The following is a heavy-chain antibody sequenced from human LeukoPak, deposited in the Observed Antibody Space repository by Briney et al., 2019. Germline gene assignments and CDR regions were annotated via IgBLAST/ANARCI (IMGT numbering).Heavy chain of an antibody. CDR3: AKQLGYCSDGSCYFPY. D-gene: IGHD2-15*01. CDR2: ISNNGGYT. CDR1: GFTFSGSA. J-gene: IGHJ4*02. Sequence: GGSLRLSCAASGFTFSGSAMSWVRQAPGKGLEWVSAISNNGGYTYYADSVQGRFTISRDDSKSTLCLQMNSLRAEDTAVYYCAKQLGYCSDGSCYFPYWGQGTLVTVSS. V-gene: IGHV3-23*01.